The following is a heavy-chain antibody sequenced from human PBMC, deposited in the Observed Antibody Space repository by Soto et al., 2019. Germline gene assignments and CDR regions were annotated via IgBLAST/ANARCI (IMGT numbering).Heavy chain of an antibody. J-gene: IGHJ6*02. Sequence: SETLSLTCTVSGGSISSGDYYWSWIRQPPGKGLEWIGYIYYSGSTYYNPSLESRVTISVDTSKNQFSLKLSSVTAADTAVYYCAREHGGSRGHYYYGMDVWGQGTTVTVSS. CDR3: AREHGGSRGHYYYGMDV. D-gene: IGHD1-26*01. V-gene: IGHV4-30-4*01. CDR1: GGSISSGDYY. CDR2: IYYSGST.